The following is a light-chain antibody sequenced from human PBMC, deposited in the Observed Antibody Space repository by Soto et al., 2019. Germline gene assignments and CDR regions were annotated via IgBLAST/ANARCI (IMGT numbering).Light chain of an antibody. CDR3: QQYYSTPYT. CDR2: WAS. J-gene: IGKJ2*01. CDR1: QSVLYSSNNKNY. V-gene: IGKV4-1*01. Sequence: DIVLTQSPDSLAVSLGERATVNCKSSQSVLYSSNNKNYLAWYQQKPGQPPKLLIYWASTRESGVPDRFSGSGSGTDFTLTISSLQAEXVAVXXCQQYYSTPYTFGQGTKLEIK.